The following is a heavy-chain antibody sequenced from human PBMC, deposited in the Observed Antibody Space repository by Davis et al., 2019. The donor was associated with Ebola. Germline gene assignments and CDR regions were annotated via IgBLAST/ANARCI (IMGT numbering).Heavy chain of an antibody. CDR3: ARGPRSYFRAGGDDY. CDR2: IFSGDSDT. CDR1: GYSFTTYW. V-gene: IGHV5-51*01. D-gene: IGHD3-10*01. Sequence: GESLKISCKGSGYSFTTYWIAWVRQTPGKGLEWMGVIFSGDSDTRYSPSFQGQVTISVDKSINTAFLQWSSLKASDTAMYYCARGPRSYFRAGGDDYWGQGTLVTVSS. J-gene: IGHJ4*02.